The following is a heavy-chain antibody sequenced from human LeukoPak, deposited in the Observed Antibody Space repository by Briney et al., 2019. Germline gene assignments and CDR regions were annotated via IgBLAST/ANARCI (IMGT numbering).Heavy chain of an antibody. D-gene: IGHD6-13*01. CDR3: ARHVEQLVDAFDI. CDR2: IYYSGST. Sequence: SETLSLTCTVSGGSISSSSYYWGWIRQPPGKGLEWIGSIYYSGSTYYNPSLMSRVTISVDTSKNQFSLKLSSVTAADTAVYYCARHVEQLVDAFDIWGQGTMVTVSS. J-gene: IGHJ3*02. CDR1: GGSISSSSYY. V-gene: IGHV4-39*01.